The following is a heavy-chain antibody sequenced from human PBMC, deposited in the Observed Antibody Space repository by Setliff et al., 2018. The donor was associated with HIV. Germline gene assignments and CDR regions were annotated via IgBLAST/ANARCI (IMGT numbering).Heavy chain of an antibody. J-gene: IGHJ6*03. CDR3: ARLSIPAYYYMDV. CDR2: ISTYSGNT. Sequence: ASVKVSCKASGYTFTTYGITWVRQAPGQGLEWMGWISTYSGNTNYAQKFQGRVTMTTVTSTSTAYMELRRLRSDDTAVYYCARLSIPAYYYMDVWGKGTTVTVSS. D-gene: IGHD2-21*01. CDR1: GYTFTTYG. V-gene: IGHV1-18*01.